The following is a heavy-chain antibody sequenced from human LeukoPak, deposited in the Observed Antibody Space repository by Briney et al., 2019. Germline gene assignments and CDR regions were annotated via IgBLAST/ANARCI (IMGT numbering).Heavy chain of an antibody. V-gene: IGHV3-21*06. J-gene: IGHJ3*02. CDR2: ISSRGSYT. CDR1: GFTFSNYN. Sequence: GRSLRLSCAASGFTFSNYNMNWVRQAPGKGLEWVSYISSRGSYTYYADSVKGRFTITRDNAKNSLYLQMNSLRAEDTAVYFCARIDAFDIWGQGTMVTVSS. CDR3: ARIDAFDI.